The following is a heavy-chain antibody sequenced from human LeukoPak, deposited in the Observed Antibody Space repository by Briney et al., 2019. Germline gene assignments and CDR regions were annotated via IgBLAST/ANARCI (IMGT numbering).Heavy chain of an antibody. CDR3: AIDRLEGYYYGMDV. CDR2: IYYSGST. D-gene: IGHD1-14*01. V-gene: IGHV4-30-4*01. J-gene: IGHJ6*04. Sequence: SQTLSLTCTVSGGSISSGDYYWSWIRQPAGKSLEWIGYIYYSGSTYYNPSLKSRVTISVDTSKNQFSLKLSSVTAADTAVYYCAIDRLEGYYYGMDVWGKGTTVTVSS. CDR1: GGSISSGDYY.